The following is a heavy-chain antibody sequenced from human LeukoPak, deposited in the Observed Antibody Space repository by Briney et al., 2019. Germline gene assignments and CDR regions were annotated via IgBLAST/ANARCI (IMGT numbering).Heavy chain of an antibody. J-gene: IGHJ3*02. V-gene: IGHV5-51*01. CDR1: GYSFSSYW. CDR2: VHPGDSDT. D-gene: IGHD5-24*01. Sequence: GESLKISCKGSGYSFSSYWIGWVRQMPGKGLEWMGIVHPGDSDTRYSPSFQGQVTISADKSVTTAYLQWGSLKASDTAMYYCARGRGMAAIWGQGTMVTVSS. CDR3: ARGRGMAAI.